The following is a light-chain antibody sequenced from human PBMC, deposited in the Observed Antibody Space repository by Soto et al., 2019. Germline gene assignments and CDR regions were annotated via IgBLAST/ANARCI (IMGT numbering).Light chain of an antibody. V-gene: IGKV3-15*01. CDR3: QQYNNWPRT. CDR1: QSIRST. Sequence: EIVLTQSPDTLSLSPGERATLSCRASQSIRSTLAWFQQKPGQAPRLLIYDASKRATGIPARFSGSGSGTEFTLTISSLQSEDFAVYYCQQYNNWPRTFGQGTKVDIK. J-gene: IGKJ1*01. CDR2: DAS.